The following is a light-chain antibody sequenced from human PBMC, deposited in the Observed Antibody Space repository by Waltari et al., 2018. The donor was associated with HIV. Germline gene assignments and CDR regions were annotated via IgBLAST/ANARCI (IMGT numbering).Light chain of an antibody. V-gene: IGLV1-36*01. CDR1: SNNIGKNP. J-gene: IGLJ1*01. Sequence: QSALTQEASVSGTVGQRVTLSCIGNSNNIGKNPVGWYQQISHGVQKTVMIGSSLPSGIPDRFSGSQSVITASLTISGLQPEDEADYFCSTWDYGLSTHVFGTGTKVTVL. CDR3: STWDYGLSTHV. CDR2: GS.